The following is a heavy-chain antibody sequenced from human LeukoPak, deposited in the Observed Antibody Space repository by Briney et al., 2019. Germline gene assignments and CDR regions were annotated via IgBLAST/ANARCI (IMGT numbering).Heavy chain of an antibody. D-gene: IGHD6-13*01. CDR2: IKQDGSEK. V-gene: IGHV3-7*01. Sequence: HTGGSLRLSCAASGFTFSSYWMSWVRQAPGKGLEWVANIKQDGSEKYYVDSVKGRFTISRDNAKNSLYLLMNSLRAEDTAVYYCGSIGSSWYEDYCGQGTLVTVSS. J-gene: IGHJ4*02. CDR1: GFTFSSYW. CDR3: GSIGSSWYEDY.